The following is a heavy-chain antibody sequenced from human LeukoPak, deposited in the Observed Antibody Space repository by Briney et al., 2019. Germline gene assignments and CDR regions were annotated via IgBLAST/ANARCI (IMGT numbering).Heavy chain of an antibody. CDR1: GGSISSYY. D-gene: IGHD5-18*01. V-gene: IGHV4-59*08. CDR3: ARQSGYSWFDP. Sequence: SETLSLTCTVSGGSISSYYWSWIRQPPGKGLEWTGYIYYSGSTNYNPSLKSRVTISVDTSKNQFSLKLSSVTAADTAVYYCARQSGYSWFDPWGQGTLVTVSS. CDR2: IYYSGST. J-gene: IGHJ5*02.